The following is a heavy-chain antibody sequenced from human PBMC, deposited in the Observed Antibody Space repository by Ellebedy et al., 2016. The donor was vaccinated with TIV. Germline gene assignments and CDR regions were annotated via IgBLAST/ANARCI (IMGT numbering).Heavy chain of an antibody. D-gene: IGHD2-15*01. V-gene: IGHV5-51*01. CDR1: GYSFPNNW. CDR2: IYPADADV. CDR3: ARREAMGGGHYFY. J-gene: IGHJ4*02. Sequence: GESLKISXEASGYSFPNNWIGWVRQMPGKGLECVGIIYPADADVRYSPSFQGQVTISADKSISTAYLQWSSLKASDTAMYYCARREAMGGGHYFYWGPGTLVTVSS.